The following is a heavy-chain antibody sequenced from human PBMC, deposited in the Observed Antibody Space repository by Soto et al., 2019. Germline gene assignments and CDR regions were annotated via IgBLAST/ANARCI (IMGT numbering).Heavy chain of an antibody. CDR2: INIDGTTT. CDR3: ARIPYSDTDPCP. V-gene: IGHV3-74*01. J-gene: IGHJ5*02. CDR1: GFAFSTKW. D-gene: IGHD1-26*01. Sequence: EVQLVESGGGLVQPGGSLRLSCAASGFAFSTKWMHRVRQGPGKGLVWVSRINIDGTTTNYADSVKGRFTISRDNAKNMLYLQMDSLRAEDTAVYYCARIPYSDTDPCPWGQGTLVTVSS.